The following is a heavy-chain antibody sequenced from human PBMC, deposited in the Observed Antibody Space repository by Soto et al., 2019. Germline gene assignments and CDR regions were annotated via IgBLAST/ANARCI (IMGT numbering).Heavy chain of an antibody. CDR3: ARVSATGSLCFDP. V-gene: IGHV4-31*03. D-gene: IGHD6-13*01. Sequence: QVQLQESGPGLVKPSQNLSLTCTSSGGSFSGGAYYWSWVRRRPGMGLEWIGYISYRGTPYYNPSLKSRLTISADASKNQCSLTLSSVTAADMAVYYCARVSATGSLCFDPWGQGTLVTVSS. J-gene: IGHJ5*02. CDR1: GGSFSGGAYY. CDR2: ISYRGTP.